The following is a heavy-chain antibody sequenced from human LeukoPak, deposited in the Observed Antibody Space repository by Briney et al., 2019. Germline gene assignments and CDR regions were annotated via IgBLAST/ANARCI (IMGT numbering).Heavy chain of an antibody. CDR1: GFTFSSHA. Sequence: PGGSLRLSCAASGFTFSSHAMSWVRQAPGKGLEWVSGISSSGGSPHYADSVKGRFTISRDNSKSTLYLQMNSLRAEDTAVYYCAKNRLYSSGWYYFDAWGQGTLVTVSS. CDR3: AKNRLYSSGWYYFDA. D-gene: IGHD6-19*01. CDR2: ISSSGGSP. J-gene: IGHJ4*02. V-gene: IGHV3-23*01.